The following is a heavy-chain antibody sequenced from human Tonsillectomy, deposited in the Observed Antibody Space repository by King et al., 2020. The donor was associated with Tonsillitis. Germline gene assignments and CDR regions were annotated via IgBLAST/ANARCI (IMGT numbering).Heavy chain of an antibody. CDR2: LSSGSSNR. J-gene: IGHJ3*02. V-gene: IGHV3-21*01. D-gene: IGHD3-22*01. CDR3: AKDKGADYYDSGRGAFDI. CDR1: GFTFSDYD. Sequence: VQLVESGGGLVKPGGALRLSCATSGFTFSDYDMNWVRQSPGKGLEWVSSLSSGSSNRYFPDLLKCRFSISRDNAKNSLYLQIHSLRGEDTAVYYCAKDKGADYYDSGRGAFDIWGQGTMVTVSS.